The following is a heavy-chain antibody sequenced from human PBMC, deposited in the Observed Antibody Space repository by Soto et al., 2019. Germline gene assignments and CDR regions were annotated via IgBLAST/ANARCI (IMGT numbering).Heavy chain of an antibody. CDR1: GYSFTSYW. D-gene: IGHD6-13*01. V-gene: IGHV5-51*01. Sequence: PGESLKISCNGSGYSFTSYWIGWVRQMPGKCLEWMGIIYPGDSDTRYSPSFQGQVTISADKSISTAYLQWSSLKASDTAMYYCARIVAAAYTGGYYYGMDVWGQGTTVTVSS. CDR2: IYPGDSDT. CDR3: ARIVAAAYTGGYYYGMDV. J-gene: IGHJ6*02.